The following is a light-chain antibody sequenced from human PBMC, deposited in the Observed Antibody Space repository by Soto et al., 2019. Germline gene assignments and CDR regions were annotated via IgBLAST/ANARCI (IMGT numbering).Light chain of an antibody. CDR2: GAS. V-gene: IGKV3-15*01. CDR1: QSVSSSY. CDR3: QQYNNWPPLT. J-gene: IGKJ4*01. Sequence: EIVLTQSPGTLSLSPGEIATLFCRASQSVSSSYLAWYQQKPAQAPRLLIYGASTRATGIPARFSGSGSGTEFTLTISSLQSEDFAVYYCQQYNNWPPLTFGGGTKVDIK.